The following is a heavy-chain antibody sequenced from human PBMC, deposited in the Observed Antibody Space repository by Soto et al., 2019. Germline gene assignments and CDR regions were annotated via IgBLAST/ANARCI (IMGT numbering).Heavy chain of an antibody. V-gene: IGHV3-7*03. Sequence: GGSLRLSCAASGFTFSNSWMTWVRQAPGKGLEWVANMNQDGSEKYYEDSVKGRFTISRDNAKKSLSLQMNSLRAEDTAVYFCARDNRGTFDYWGQGALVTVSS. CDR2: MNQDGSEK. CDR1: GFTFSNSW. J-gene: IGHJ4*02. D-gene: IGHD7-27*01. CDR3: ARDNRGTFDY.